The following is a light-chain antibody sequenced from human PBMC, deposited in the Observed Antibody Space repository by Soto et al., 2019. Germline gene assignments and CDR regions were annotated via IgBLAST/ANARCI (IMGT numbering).Light chain of an antibody. V-gene: IGLV1-47*01. CDR2: ETN. CDR1: SSNIGNNH. CDR3: AAWDGGLSRPL. J-gene: IGLJ3*02. Sequence: QPVLTQPPSASGTPGQRVTISCSGSSSNIGNNHVYWYQQLAGTAPKLLMSETNQRPSGVPNRFTASKYGSSASLAISGLRSEDEAAYYCAAWDGGLSRPLFGRGTKLTVL.